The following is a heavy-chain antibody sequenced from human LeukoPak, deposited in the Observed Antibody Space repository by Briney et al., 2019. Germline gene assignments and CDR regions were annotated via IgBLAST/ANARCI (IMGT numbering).Heavy chain of an antibody. CDR2: IKQDGTDK. V-gene: IGHV3-7*01. CDR1: EFTFSSYW. Sequence: GGSLRLSCEASEFTFSSYWMSWVRQAPGKGLEWVANIKQDGTDKYYVESVKGRFTISRDNAKNSLYLQMNSLRAEDTAVYYCARDGVLRFLEWLPYYYYYMDVWGKGTTVTVSS. CDR3: ARDGVLRFLEWLPYYYYYMDV. D-gene: IGHD3-3*01. J-gene: IGHJ6*03.